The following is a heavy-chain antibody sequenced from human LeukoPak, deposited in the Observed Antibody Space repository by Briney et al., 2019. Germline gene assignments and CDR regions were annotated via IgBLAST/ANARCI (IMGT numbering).Heavy chain of an antibody. CDR1: GFTFSSYG. CDR3: AKDGAYYYDSSDGPYYYYYMDV. Sequence: GGSLRLSCAAFGFTFSSYGMHWVRRAPGKGLEWVAFIRYDGSNKYYADSVKGRFTISRDNSKNTLYLQMNSLRAEDTAVYYCAKDGAYYYDSSDGPYYYYYMDVWGKGTTVTVSS. CDR2: IRYDGSNK. D-gene: IGHD3-22*01. J-gene: IGHJ6*03. V-gene: IGHV3-30*02.